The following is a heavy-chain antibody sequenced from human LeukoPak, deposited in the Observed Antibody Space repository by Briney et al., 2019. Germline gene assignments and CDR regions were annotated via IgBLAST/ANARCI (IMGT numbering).Heavy chain of an antibody. CDR2: IYYSGST. CDR1: GGSVSSGSYY. J-gene: IGHJ2*01. Sequence: SETLSLTCTVSGGSVSSGSYYWSWIRQPPGKGLEWIGYIYYSGSTNYNPSLKSRVTISVDTSKNQFSLKLSSVTAADTAVYYCARDRSYYGSEPDWYFDLWGRGTLVAVSS. D-gene: IGHD3-10*01. V-gene: IGHV4-61*01. CDR3: ARDRSYYGSEPDWYFDL.